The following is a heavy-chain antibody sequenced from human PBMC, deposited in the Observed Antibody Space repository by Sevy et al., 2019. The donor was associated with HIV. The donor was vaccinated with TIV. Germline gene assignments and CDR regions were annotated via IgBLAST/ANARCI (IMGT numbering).Heavy chain of an antibody. D-gene: IGHD4-17*01. Sequence: GGSLRLSCAASGFTFSNYYMSWIRQAPGKGQEWISYSSGSSSYTNNADSVKGRFTISRDHAKNSLYLQMNSLRAEDTAVYYWARDSGDYFDYWGQGTLVTVSS. CDR2: SSGSSSYT. CDR3: ARDSGDYFDY. CDR1: GFTFSNYY. J-gene: IGHJ4*02. V-gene: IGHV3-11*06.